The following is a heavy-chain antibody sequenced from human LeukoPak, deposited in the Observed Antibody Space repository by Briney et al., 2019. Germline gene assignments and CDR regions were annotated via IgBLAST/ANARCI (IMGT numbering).Heavy chain of an antibody. CDR3: ARGWQVDRRYFDY. D-gene: IGHD3-16*02. CDR1: GFTLSSYE. V-gene: IGHV3-48*03. J-gene: IGHJ4*02. Sequence: PGGSLRLSCAASGFTLSSYEMHWVRQAPGKGLEWVSYISSSGSPMYYADSVKGRLTISRDNTKNSLYLQMNSLRVEDTAVYYCARGWQVDRRYFDYWGQGTLVTVSS. CDR2: ISSSGSPM.